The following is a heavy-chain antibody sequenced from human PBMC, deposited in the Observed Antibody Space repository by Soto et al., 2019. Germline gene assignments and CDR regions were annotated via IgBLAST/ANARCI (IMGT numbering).Heavy chain of an antibody. V-gene: IGHV3-30*18. Sequence: QVQLVESGGGVVQPGRSLRLSCAASGFTFSSYGMHWVRQAPGTGLEWVAVISYDGSNKYYADSVKGRLTISRDNSRNTLYLQMNSLRAEDTAGYYCAKDGSCSSFDYWGQGALVTVSS. CDR3: AKDGSCSSFDY. D-gene: IGHD2-2*01. J-gene: IGHJ4*02. CDR1: GFTFSSYG. CDR2: ISYDGSNK.